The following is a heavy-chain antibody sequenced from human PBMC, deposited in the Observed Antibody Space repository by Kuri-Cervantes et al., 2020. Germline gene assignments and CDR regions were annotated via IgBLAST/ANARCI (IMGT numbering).Heavy chain of an antibody. D-gene: IGHD3-10*01. J-gene: IGHJ4*02. CDR2: IKQDGSEK. CDR1: GFTFSSYW. Sequence: GESLKISCAASGFTFSSYWMSWVRQAPGKGLEWVANIKQDGSEKYYVDSVKGRFTISRDNAKNSLYLQMNSLRAEDTAVYYCARAPRFARGDRDYFDYWGQGTLVTVSS. CDR3: ARAPRFARGDRDYFDY. V-gene: IGHV3-7*04.